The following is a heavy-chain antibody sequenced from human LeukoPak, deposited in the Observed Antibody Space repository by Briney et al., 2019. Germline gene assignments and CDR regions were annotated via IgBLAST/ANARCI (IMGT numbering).Heavy chain of an antibody. CDR3: ARPYGSGSYGDAFDI. CDR2: IYPGDSDT. CDR1: GYSFTSYW. V-gene: IGHV5-51*01. D-gene: IGHD3-10*01. J-gene: IGHJ3*02. Sequence: GESLKISCKGSGYSFTSYWIGWVRQMPGKGLEWMGIIYPGDSDTRYSPSFQGQVTILADKSISTAYLQWSSLKASDTAMYYCARPYGSGSYGDAFDIWGQGTMVTVSS.